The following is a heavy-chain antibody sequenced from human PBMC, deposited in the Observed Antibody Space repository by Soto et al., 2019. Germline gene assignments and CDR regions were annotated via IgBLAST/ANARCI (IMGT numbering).Heavy chain of an antibody. CDR3: AKDPDPYYDSSGYYYY. D-gene: IGHD3-22*01. CDR2: MDYSGDT. CDR1: GDSISNSGNY. J-gene: IGHJ4*02. Sequence: SETMSLTCSVSGDSISNSGNYWGWIRRPPEKGLEWIGTMDYSGDTSYNPSLRSRVTVSADTSKNQFSLRLSSVSVADTAVYYCAKDPDPYYDSSGYYYYWGQGTLVTVSS. V-gene: IGHV4-39*02.